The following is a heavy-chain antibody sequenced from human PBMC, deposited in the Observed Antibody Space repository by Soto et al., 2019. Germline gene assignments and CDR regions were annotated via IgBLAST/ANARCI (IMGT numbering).Heavy chain of an antibody. CDR3: AKDGPPVVGSIDY. Sequence: PGGSLRLSCAASGFSFSTYAMTWVRQAPGKGLEWVSAISGSGGGTYYADSVRGRFTISRDNSKNTLYLQMNNLRAEDTAVYYCAKDGPPVVGSIDYWGQGTLVTVSS. D-gene: IGHD2-15*01. CDR1: GFSFSTYA. CDR2: ISGSGGGT. J-gene: IGHJ4*02. V-gene: IGHV3-23*01.